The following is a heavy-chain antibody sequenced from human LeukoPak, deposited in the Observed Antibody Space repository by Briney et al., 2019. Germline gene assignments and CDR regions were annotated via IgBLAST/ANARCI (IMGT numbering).Heavy chain of an antibody. Sequence: SETLSLTCAVSGGSVSGHYWDWIRQPPGKGLEWIGEINHSGSTNYNPSLKSRVTISVDTSKNQFSLKLSSVTAADTAVYYCARGSKYYDILGWGQGTLVTVSS. V-gene: IGHV4-34*01. CDR2: INHSGST. CDR3: ARGSKYYDILG. D-gene: IGHD3-9*01. J-gene: IGHJ4*02. CDR1: GGSVSGHY.